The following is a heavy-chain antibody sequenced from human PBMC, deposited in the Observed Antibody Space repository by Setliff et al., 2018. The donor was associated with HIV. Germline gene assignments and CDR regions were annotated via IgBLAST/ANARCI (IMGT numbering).Heavy chain of an antibody. CDR3: AATSYDFWSGYAS. Sequence: SETLSLTCSVSGDSISSGFYYWGWIRQPPGKGLEWIGSIYSSWSTYYNPSLKSRLTISIDTPKNQFSLRLTSVTAADTAVYYCAATSYDFWSGYASWGQGTPVTVSS. CDR2: IYSSWST. J-gene: IGHJ4*02. V-gene: IGHV4-39*01. D-gene: IGHD3-3*01. CDR1: GDSISSGFYY.